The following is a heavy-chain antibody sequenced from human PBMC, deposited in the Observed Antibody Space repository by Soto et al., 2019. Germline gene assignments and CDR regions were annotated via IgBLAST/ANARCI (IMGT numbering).Heavy chain of an antibody. Sequence: SETLSLTCAVSGGSISSSNWWSWVRQPPGKGLEGIGEIYHSGSTNYNPSLKSRVTISVDKSKNQFSLKLSSVTAADTAVYYCARRGSYFFDAFDIWGQGTMVTVSS. V-gene: IGHV4-4*02. D-gene: IGHD3-10*01. CDR2: IYHSGST. J-gene: IGHJ3*02. CDR1: GGSISSSNW. CDR3: ARRGSYFFDAFDI.